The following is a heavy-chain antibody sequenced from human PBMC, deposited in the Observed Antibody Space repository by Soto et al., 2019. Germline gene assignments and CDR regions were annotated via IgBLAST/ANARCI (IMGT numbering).Heavy chain of an antibody. J-gene: IGHJ4*02. V-gene: IGHV3-30-3*01. CDR3: ARALGRDCSGSMGY. D-gene: IGHD3-10*02. Sequence: QVQLVESGGGVVQPGRSLRLSCAASGFTFSSYAMHWVRQAPGKGLEWVAVISYDGSNKYYADSVKGRFTISRDNSKNTLYLQMNSLRAEDTAVYYCARALGRDCSGSMGYWGQGTLVTVSS. CDR2: ISYDGSNK. CDR1: GFTFSSYA.